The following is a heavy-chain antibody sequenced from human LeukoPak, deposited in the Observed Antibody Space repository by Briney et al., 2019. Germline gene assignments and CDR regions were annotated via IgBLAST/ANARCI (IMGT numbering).Heavy chain of an antibody. D-gene: IGHD5-18*01. J-gene: IGHJ4*02. Sequence: GGSLRLSCAASGFTFSSYNMNWVRQAPGKGLEWVSSIRSSTTYVYYADSVKGRFTISRDNAKNSLYLQMNSLRAEDTAVYYCAKIPTELWFLYFDYWGQGTLVTVSS. V-gene: IGHV3-21*01. CDR3: AKIPTELWFLYFDY. CDR1: GFTFSSYN. CDR2: IRSSTTYV.